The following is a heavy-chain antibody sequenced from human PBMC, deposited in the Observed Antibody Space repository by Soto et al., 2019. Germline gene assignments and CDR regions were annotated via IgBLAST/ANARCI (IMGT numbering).Heavy chain of an antibody. J-gene: IGHJ2*01. CDR1: GYAFTSYG. V-gene: IGHV1-18*01. D-gene: IGHD2-15*01. Sequence: GSVKVSFKASGYAFTSYGISLVRQAPGQGLEWMGWISAYNGNTNYAQKLQGRVTMTTDTSTSTAYMELRSLRSDDTAVYYCARARGDIYWYFDLWGRGTLVTVSS. CDR2: ISAYNGNT. CDR3: ARARGDIYWYFDL.